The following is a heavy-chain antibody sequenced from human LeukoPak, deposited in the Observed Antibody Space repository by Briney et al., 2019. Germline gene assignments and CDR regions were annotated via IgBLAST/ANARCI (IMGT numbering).Heavy chain of an antibody. V-gene: IGHV4-61*02. D-gene: IGHD6-19*01. CDR2: IYTSGST. J-gene: IGHJ5*02. Sequence: PSETLSLTCTVSGGSISSSSYYWSWIRQPAGKGLEWIGRIYTSGSTNYNPSLKSRVTMSVDTSKNQFSLKLSSVTAADTAVYYCARRFGYSSGWRPYNWFDPWGQGTLVTVSS. CDR1: GGSISSSSYY. CDR3: ARRFGYSSGWRPYNWFDP.